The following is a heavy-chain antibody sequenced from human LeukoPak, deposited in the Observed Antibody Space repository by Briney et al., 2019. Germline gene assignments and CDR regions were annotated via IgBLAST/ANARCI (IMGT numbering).Heavy chain of an antibody. J-gene: IGHJ4*02. D-gene: IGHD6-13*01. V-gene: IGHV3-48*02. CDR2: ISTSSSPI. Sequence: GGSLRLSCAASGFTFSSYSMNWVRQAPGKGLEWGSYISTSSSPIYYAASVRGRFTISRDNAKNSLHLQMNSLRDEDTAVYYCARGVDYWGQGTLVTVSS. CDR1: GFTFSSYS. CDR3: ARGVDY.